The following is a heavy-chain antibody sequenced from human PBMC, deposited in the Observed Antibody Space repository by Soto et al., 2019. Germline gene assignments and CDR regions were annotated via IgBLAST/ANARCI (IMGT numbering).Heavy chain of an antibody. CDR1: GFTFSSYG. D-gene: IGHD6-25*01. J-gene: IGHJ6*02. CDR2: IWYDGSNK. Sequence: QVQLVESGGGVVQPGRSLRLSCAASGFTFSSYGMHWVRQAPGKGLEWVAVIWYDGSNKYYADSVKGRFTISRDNSKNTLYLQMNSLRAEDTAVDYCARDKRYYGMDVWGQGTTVTVSS. CDR3: ARDKRYYGMDV. V-gene: IGHV3-33*01.